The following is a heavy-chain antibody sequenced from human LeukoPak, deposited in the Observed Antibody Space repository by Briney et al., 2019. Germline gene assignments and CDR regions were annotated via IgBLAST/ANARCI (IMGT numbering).Heavy chain of an antibody. J-gene: IGHJ4*02. CDR3: ARVSPLYGDSGLGY. V-gene: IGHV1-46*01. D-gene: IGHD4-17*01. CDR2: INPSGGST. CDR1: GYTFTIYY. Sequence: GASVTVSFTASGYTFTIYYMHWVRQAPGQGLEWMGIINPSGGSTSYAQKFQGRVTMTRDMATSTVYMELSSLRSEDTAVYYCARVSPLYGDSGLGYWGQGTLVTVSS.